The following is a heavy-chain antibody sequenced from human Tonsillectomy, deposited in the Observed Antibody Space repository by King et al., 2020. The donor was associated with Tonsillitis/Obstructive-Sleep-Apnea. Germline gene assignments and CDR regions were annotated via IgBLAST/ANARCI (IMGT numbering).Heavy chain of an antibody. CDR2: SYDRGIT. CDR1: GGSISSYY. V-gene: IGHV4-59*01. Sequence: QLQESGPGLVKHSETLSLTCTVAGGSISSYYGSFIGQPPGKGLEWIWYSYDRGITNYNPSLKSRGTISVDTSKNQFSLKLSSVTAADTAVYYCARGYGAFDIWGQGTMVTVSS. J-gene: IGHJ3*02. CDR3: ARGYGAFDI. D-gene: IGHD2-15*01.